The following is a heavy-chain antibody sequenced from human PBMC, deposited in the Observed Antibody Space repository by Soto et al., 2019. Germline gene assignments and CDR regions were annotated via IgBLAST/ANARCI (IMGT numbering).Heavy chain of an antibody. CDR2: IRNKVNTYAT. D-gene: IGHD5-18*01. V-gene: IGHV3-73*02. Sequence: EVQLVESGGGLVQPGGSLKLSCAASGFTFTDSAIHWVRQASGKGPEWVGRIRNKVNTYATAYAASVKGRFTISRDDATGTTYLQMNSLKTDDTAVYYCSRRRAWTATDPLDYWGQGTLVTVSS. J-gene: IGHJ4*02. CDR1: GFTFTDSA. CDR3: SRRRAWTATDPLDY.